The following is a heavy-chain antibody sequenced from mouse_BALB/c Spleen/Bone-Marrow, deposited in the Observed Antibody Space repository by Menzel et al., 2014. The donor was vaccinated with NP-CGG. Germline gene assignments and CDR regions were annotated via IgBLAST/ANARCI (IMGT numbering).Heavy chain of an antibody. V-gene: IGHV1-15*01. CDR2: IHPGSGCT. CDR3: TREKVGDFDY. J-gene: IGHJ2*01. Sequence: VQLQQSAAELARPGASVKLSCKFLGLAFTDYEMHWVKQTPAHGLEWIGTIHPGSGCTAYNQKFKGKATLTADKSSSTAYMELSSLTSEDSAVYYCTREKVGDFDYWGQGTTLTVSS. CDR1: GLAFTDYE.